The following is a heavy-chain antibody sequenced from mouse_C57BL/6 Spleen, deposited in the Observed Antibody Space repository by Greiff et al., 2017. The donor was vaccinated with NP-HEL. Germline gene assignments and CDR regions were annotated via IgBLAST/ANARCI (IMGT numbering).Heavy chain of an antibody. CDR3: ARTRYVLMDY. CDR2: IDPSDSYT. Sequence: QVQLQQPGAELVMPGASVKLSCKASGYTFTSYWMHWVKQRPGQGLEWIGEIDPSDSYTNYNQKFKGKSTLTVDKSSSTAYMQLSSLTSEDSAVYYCARTRYVLMDYWGQGTSVTVPS. V-gene: IGHV1-69*01. CDR1: GYTFTSYW. D-gene: IGHD1-1*01. J-gene: IGHJ4*01.